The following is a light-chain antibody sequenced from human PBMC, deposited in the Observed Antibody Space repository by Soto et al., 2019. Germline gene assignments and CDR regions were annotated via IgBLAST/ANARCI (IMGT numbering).Light chain of an antibody. CDR2: WAS. J-gene: IGKJ4*01. V-gene: IGKV4-1*01. Sequence: DIVMTQSPDSLAVSLGERATINCKSGQSVLYSSNNKNYLAWYQQKPGQPPKLIIYWASTRESGVPDRFSGSVSGTDFTPTIRGLQAEDVAVYYGQQYSSTLALTFCGLTKVDIK. CDR1: QSVLYSSNNKNY. CDR3: QQYSSTLALT.